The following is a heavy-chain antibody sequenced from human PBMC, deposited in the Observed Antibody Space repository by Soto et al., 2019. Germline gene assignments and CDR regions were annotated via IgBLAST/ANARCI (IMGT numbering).Heavy chain of an antibody. CDR3: ARQGAVAGTFDF. V-gene: IGHV4-34*01. Sequence: PSETLSLTCAVYGGSFSGYYWTWIRQPPGTGLEWIGEINHSGSTNYNPSLKSRVTISVDTSTNQFSLNLSSVTAADTAVYYCARQGAVAGTFDFWGQGTLVTVSS. D-gene: IGHD6-19*01. CDR1: GGSFSGYY. CDR2: INHSGST. J-gene: IGHJ4*02.